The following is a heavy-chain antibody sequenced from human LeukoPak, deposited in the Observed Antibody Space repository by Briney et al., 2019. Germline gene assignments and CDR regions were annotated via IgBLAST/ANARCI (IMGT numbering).Heavy chain of an antibody. D-gene: IGHD3-3*01. CDR3: ARDRGTIFGVVIVGGYYGMDV. J-gene: IGHJ6*02. CDR1: GYTFTSYA. V-gene: IGHV7-4-1*02. CDR2: INTNTGNP. Sequence: GASVKVSCKASGYTFTSYAMNWVRQAPGQGLEWMGWINTNTGNPTYAQGFTGRFVFSLDTSVSTAYLQISSLKAEDTVVYYCARDRGTIFGVVIVGGYYGMDVWGQGTTVTVSS.